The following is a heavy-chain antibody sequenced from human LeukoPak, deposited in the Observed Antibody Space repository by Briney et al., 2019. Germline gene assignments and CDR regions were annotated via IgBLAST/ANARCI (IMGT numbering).Heavy chain of an antibody. D-gene: IGHD3-3*01. CDR2: IIPILAAA. J-gene: IGHJ6*03. CDR1: GGTFMRHS. CDR3: ARGVTIFGVSRGPTYYYYMDV. V-gene: IGHV1-69*16. Sequence: GASVKVSCKASGGTFMRHSISWVRQAPGQGLEWMGGIIPILAAADYPQKYQGRVTITTDESTSTAYMELSSLRSEDTAVYYCARGVTIFGVSRGPTYYYYMDVWGKGTTVTVSS.